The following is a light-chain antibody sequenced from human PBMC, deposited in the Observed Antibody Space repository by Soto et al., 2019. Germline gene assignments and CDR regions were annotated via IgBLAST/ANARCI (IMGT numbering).Light chain of an antibody. CDR1: SSNVGSNT. CDR3: AAWDDSLNASV. CDR2: SNN. Sequence: QSVLTQPPSASGAPGQRVTISCSGSSSNVGSNTVSWYQQFPGTAPKLLIHSNNKRPSGVPDRFSGSKSGTSASLAISGLQSEDEADYYCAAWDDSLNASVFGSGTKLTVL. J-gene: IGLJ1*01. V-gene: IGLV1-44*01.